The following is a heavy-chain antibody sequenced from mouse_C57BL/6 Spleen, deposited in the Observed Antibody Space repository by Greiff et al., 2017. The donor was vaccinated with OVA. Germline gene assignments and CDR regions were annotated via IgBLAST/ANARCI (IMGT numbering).Heavy chain of an antibody. CDR1: GYSITSGYY. J-gene: IGHJ1*03. D-gene: IGHD1-1*01. CDR2: ISYDGSN. CDR3: ARDGYGSPYWYFDV. V-gene: IGHV3-6*01. Sequence: EVQLQESGPGLVKPSQSLSLTCSVTGYSITSGYYWNWIRQFPGNKLEWMGYISYDGSNNYNPSLKNRISITRDTSKNQFFLKLNSVTTEDTATYYCARDGYGSPYWYFDVWGTGTTVTVSS.